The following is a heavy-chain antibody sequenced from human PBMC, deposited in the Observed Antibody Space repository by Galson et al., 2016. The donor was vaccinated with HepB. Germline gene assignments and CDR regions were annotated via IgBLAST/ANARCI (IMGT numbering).Heavy chain of an antibody. J-gene: IGHJ4*02. CDR3: AKDQTESDFWSSYYSYFDY. CDR1: GFAFSSYA. Sequence: SLRLSCAASGFAFSSYAMHWVRQAPGKGLECVSAIDNNGDNIFYADSVKGRFTISRDSSKYTLYLQTSSLRPEDTAVYYCAKDQTESDFWSSYYSYFDYWGQGTLVTVSS. CDR2: IDNNGDNI. D-gene: IGHD3-3*01. V-gene: IGHV3-64D*06.